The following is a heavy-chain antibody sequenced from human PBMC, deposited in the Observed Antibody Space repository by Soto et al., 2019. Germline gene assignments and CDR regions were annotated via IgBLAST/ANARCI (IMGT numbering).Heavy chain of an antibody. D-gene: IGHD4-17*01. J-gene: IGHJ4*02. CDR2: INHSAGT. CDR3: ARHGAYYFDF. V-gene: IGHV4-34*02. Sequence: QVQLQQWGAGLLQPSETLFLTCAVFGGSFSANYWCWIRQPPGKGLEWLGQINHSAGTNYNPSLKSRVTMSGDTAKNQFSLKLTSVTAADTAVYYCARHGAYYFDFWGQGTLVTVSS. CDR1: GGSFSANY.